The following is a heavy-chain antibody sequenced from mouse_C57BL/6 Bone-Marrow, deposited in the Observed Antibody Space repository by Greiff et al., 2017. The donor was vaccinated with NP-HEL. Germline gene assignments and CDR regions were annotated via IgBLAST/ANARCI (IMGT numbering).Heavy chain of an antibody. V-gene: IGHV1-83*01. D-gene: IGHD2-3*01. Sequence: VQLQQSGPELVKPGASVKMSCKASGYTFTDYYMHWVKQKPGKGLEWIGELYPGSGNTYYNEKFKGKATLTADTSSSTAYMQLSSLTSEDSAVYFCARSAWLLRNYWGQGTSVTVSS. CDR3: RSAWLLRNY. CDR1: YTFTDYYM. J-gene: IGHJ4*01. CDR2: YPGSGNTY.